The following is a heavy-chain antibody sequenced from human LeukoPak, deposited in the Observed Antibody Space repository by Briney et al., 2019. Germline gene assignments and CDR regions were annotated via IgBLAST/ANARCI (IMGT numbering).Heavy chain of an antibody. CDR3: ARVGSYSSSWYANYYYYGMDV. V-gene: IGHV4-34*01. CDR1: GGSFSGYY. J-gene: IGHJ6*02. Sequence: SETLSLTCAVYGGSFSGYYWSWIRRPPGKGLEWIGEINHSGSTNYNPSLKSRVTISVDTSKNQFSLKLSSVTAADTAVYYCARVGSYSSSWYANYYYYGMDVWGQGTTVTVSS. CDR2: INHSGST. D-gene: IGHD6-13*01.